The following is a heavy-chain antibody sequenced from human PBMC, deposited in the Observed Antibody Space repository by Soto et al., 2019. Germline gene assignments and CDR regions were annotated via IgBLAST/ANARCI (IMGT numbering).Heavy chain of an antibody. CDR1: GYTFNRYY. CDR2: INPSGGST. D-gene: IGHD6-25*01. CDR3: ATCSGGLDY. Sequence: QVQLVQSGAEVKKPGASVKASCRASGYTFNRYYMHWVRQAPGQGLEWMGIINPSGGSTNYAQKFKGRTTMTTDTYTSTVLMELSSLSFEATAVYYCATCSGGLDYWGQGTLVTVSS. J-gene: IGHJ4*02. V-gene: IGHV1-46*02.